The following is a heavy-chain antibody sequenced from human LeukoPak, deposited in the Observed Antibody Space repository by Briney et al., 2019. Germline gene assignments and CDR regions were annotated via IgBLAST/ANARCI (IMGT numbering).Heavy chain of an antibody. J-gene: IGHJ6*03. CDR3: ARGSASYYYYYIDV. CDR1: GFTFSDYY. V-gene: IGHV3-11*01. CDR2: ISSSGSTI. Sequence: GGSLRLSCAASGFTFSDYYMSWIRQAPGKGLEWVSYISSSGSTIYYADSVKGRFTISRDNAKNSLYLQMNSLRAEDTAVYYCARGSASYYYYYIDVWGKGTTVTVSS.